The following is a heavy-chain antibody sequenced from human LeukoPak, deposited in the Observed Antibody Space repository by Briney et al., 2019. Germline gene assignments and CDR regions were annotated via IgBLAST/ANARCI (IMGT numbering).Heavy chain of an antibody. D-gene: IGHD5-18*01. J-gene: IGHJ4*02. Sequence: QPGGSPRLSCAASGFTFSNYWMHWVRQAPGKGLVWVSRINSDGSSTSYADSVKGRFTISRDNAKNTLYLQMNSLRAEDTAVYYCAKDDPGSYGPDDLDYWGQGTLVTVSS. CDR2: INSDGSST. CDR1: GFTFSNYW. V-gene: IGHV3-74*01. CDR3: AKDDPGSYGPDDLDY.